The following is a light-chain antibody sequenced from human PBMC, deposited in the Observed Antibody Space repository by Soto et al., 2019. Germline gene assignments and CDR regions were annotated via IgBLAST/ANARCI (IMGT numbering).Light chain of an antibody. CDR3: AAWDDSLNGVV. CDR1: SSNIGSNT. J-gene: IGLJ2*01. CDR2: SNH. Sequence: QAVVTQPPSASGTPGQRVTISCSGSSSNIGSNTVNWYQQLPGTAPKLLIYSNHQRPSGVPDRFSGAKSGTSASLAISGLQSEDEADYYCAAWDDSLNGVVFGGGTQLTVL. V-gene: IGLV1-44*01.